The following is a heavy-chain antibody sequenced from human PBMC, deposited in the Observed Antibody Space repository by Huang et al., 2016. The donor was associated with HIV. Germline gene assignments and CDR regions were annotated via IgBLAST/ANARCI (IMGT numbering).Heavy chain of an antibody. CDR1: GFTFSKAW. CDR2: MKSKTDGGTT. V-gene: IGHV3-15*01. J-gene: IGHJ4*02. D-gene: IGHD3-22*01. CDR3: TTHLDYYDSSGYYFGNY. Sequence: EVQLVESGGGLVKPGGSLRLSCAASGFTFSKAWMSWVGQAPGKGLEWVGRMKSKTDGGTTDYTAPVKGRFTISRDDSRNTLYLQMNSLKTEDTAVYYCTTHLDYYDSSGYYFGNYWGQGTLVTVSS.